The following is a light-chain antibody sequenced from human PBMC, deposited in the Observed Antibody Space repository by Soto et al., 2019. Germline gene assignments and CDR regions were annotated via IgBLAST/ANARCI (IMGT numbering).Light chain of an antibody. Sequence: QSVLTQPPSVCAAPAQNVTISCSRGDPNIGNPYVSWYQQVPGTGPKLLIYYNDKPPSGISDRFSGSTSATSAALLITGLQTGDEAHYYCGTWDNTLSAFLFGTGTKVTVL. CDR2: YND. CDR3: GTWDNTLSAFL. CDR1: DPNIGNPY. J-gene: IGLJ1*01. V-gene: IGLV1-51*01.